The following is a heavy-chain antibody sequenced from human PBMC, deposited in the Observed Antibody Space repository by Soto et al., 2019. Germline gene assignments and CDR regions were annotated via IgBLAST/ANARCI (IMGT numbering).Heavy chain of an antibody. D-gene: IGHD2-2*01. Sequence: EVQLLESGGGLVQPGGSLRLSCAASGFTFSSYAMSWVRQAPGKGLEWVSAISGSGGSTYYADSVKGRFTISRDNAKKPLYLQMNSLRAVDAGVYYCAKAAVPVRGSFDYWGQGTLVTVSS. CDR1: GFTFSSYA. CDR2: ISGSGGST. CDR3: AKAAVPVRGSFDY. V-gene: IGHV3-23*01. J-gene: IGHJ4*02.